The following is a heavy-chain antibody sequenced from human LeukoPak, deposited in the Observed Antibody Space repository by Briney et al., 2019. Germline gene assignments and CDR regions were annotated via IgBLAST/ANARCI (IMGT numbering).Heavy chain of an antibody. J-gene: IGHJ5*02. D-gene: IGHD2-21*01. CDR2: MYNAGNT. CDR3: ARTRSCGGQTCFSPELLDT. V-gene: IGHV4-38-2*01. Sequence: AETLSLSCAVSGYSISSGYNWGWVRPPAGRGLEWIGSMYNAGNTYYNDSLKSRVTMSRDKSMNTLYLQLNCVSAADTAVYYCARTRSCGGQTCFSPELLDTWGQGTLVTVSS. CDR1: GYSISSGYN.